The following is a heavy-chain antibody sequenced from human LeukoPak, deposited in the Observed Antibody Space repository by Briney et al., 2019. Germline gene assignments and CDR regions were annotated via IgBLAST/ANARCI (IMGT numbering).Heavy chain of an antibody. CDR1: GYTFTGYY. D-gene: IGHD3-22*01. CDR2: INPNSGGT. CDR3: ARATPYDSSGYYYLYYYGVDV. Sequence: GASVKVSCKASGYTFTGYYMHWVRQAPGQGLEWMGWINPNSGGTNYAQKFQGWVTMTRDTSISTAYMELSRLRSDDTAVYYCARATPYDSSGYYYLYYYGVDVWGQGTTVTVSS. V-gene: IGHV1-2*04. J-gene: IGHJ6*02.